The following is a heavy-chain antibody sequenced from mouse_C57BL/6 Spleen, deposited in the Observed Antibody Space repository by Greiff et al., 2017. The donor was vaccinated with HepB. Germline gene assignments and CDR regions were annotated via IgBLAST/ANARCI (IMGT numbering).Heavy chain of an antibody. CDR2: ISDGGCYT. Sequence: EVKLVESGGGLVKPGGSLKLSCAASGFTFSSYAMSWVRQTPEKRLEWVATISDGGCYTYYPDNVKGRFTISRDNAKNNLYLQMSHLKSEDTAMYYCARDEPYDGYSWFAYWGQGTLVTVSA. J-gene: IGHJ3*01. V-gene: IGHV5-4*01. CDR3: ARDEPYDGYSWFAY. CDR1: GFTFSSYA. D-gene: IGHD2-3*01.